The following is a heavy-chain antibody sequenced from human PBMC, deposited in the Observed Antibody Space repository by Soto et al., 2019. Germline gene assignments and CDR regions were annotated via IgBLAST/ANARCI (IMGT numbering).Heavy chain of an antibody. CDR3: ARASPRGRYFDWLIFPLGH. V-gene: IGHV3-20*04. J-gene: IGHJ4*02. CDR2: INWNGRTK. CDR1: GFSFDDYG. D-gene: IGHD3-9*01. Sequence: PGGSLRLSCAASGFSFDDYGMSWVRQVPGKRLDWVAGINWNGRTKDYVDSVKGRFTISRDTAKSSVYLQMNSLRAEDTALYFCARASPRGRYFDWLIFPLGHWGQGTLVTSPQ.